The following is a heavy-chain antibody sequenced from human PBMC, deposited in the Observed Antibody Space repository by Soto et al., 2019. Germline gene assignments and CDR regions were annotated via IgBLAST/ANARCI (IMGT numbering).Heavy chain of an antibody. J-gene: IGHJ4*02. CDR1: GGSFSGYY. Sequence: PSETLSLTCAVYGGSFSGYYWSWIRQPPGRGLEWIGEINHSGRTSYNPSLKSRVTISADTSKNQFSLKLSSVTAADTAVYYCAKHSGWTFDYWGQGTLVTVSS. D-gene: IGHD6-19*01. CDR3: AKHSGWTFDY. V-gene: IGHV4-34*01. CDR2: INHSGRT.